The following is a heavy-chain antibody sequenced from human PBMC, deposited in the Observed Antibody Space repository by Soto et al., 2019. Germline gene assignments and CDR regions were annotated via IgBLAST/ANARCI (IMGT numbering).Heavy chain of an antibody. CDR1: GFTFSSYW. CDR2: IKQDGSEK. D-gene: IGHD3-10*01. CDR3: ARGAYYYGSWIWGAFDI. Sequence: GGSLRLSCAASGFTFSSYWMSWVRQAPGKGLEWVANIKQDGSEKYYVDSVKGRFTISRDKAKNSLYLQMNSLRAEDPAVYYGARGAYYYGSWIWGAFDIWGQGTMVSVSS. J-gene: IGHJ3*02. V-gene: IGHV3-7*03.